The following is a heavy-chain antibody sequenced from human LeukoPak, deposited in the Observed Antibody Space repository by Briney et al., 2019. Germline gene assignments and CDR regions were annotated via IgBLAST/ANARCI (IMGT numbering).Heavy chain of an antibody. J-gene: IGHJ4*02. Sequence: APVNASYTPSERTFTTYATSWVRQAPGQRLEWMGRIIPIFGTAKYAQKVQGRVTITADESTSTAYMELSSLRSKDTAVYYCASGTGYDLDYWGQGTLVTVCS. CDR3: ASGTGYDLDY. CDR2: IIPIFGTA. V-gene: IGHV1-69*13. D-gene: IGHD5-12*01. CDR1: ERTFTTYA.